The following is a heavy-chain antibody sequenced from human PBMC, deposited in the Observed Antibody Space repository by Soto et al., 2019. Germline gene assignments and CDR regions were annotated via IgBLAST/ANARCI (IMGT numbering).Heavy chain of an antibody. V-gene: IGHV1-3*01. D-gene: IGHD2-8*01. CDR1: GYTLTSYA. CDR3: ARVAGTKEKPPHFDY. CDR2: INAGNGNT. Sequence: ASVKVSCKASGYTLTSYAMHWVRQAPGQRLEWMGWINAGNGNTKYSQKFQGRVTITRDTYASTAYMELSSLRSEDTAVYYCARVAGTKEKPPHFDYWGQGTLVTVYS. J-gene: IGHJ4*01.